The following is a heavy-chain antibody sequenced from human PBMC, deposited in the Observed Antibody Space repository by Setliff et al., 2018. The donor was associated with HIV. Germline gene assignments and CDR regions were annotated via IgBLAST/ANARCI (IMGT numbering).Heavy chain of an antibody. V-gene: IGHV4-61*09. Sequence: SETLSLTCTVSGGSISNGYYYWSWIRQPAGKGLEWIGHIYTSGSTKYNPSLKSRVTISVDTSKNQFSLKVNSVTAADTAVYYCARGARLLAGYSDRWDYYYMGVWGKGTTVTVSS. J-gene: IGHJ6*03. CDR2: IYTSGST. D-gene: IGHD6-13*01. CDR3: ARGARLLAGYSDRWDYYYMGV. CDR1: GGSISNGYYY.